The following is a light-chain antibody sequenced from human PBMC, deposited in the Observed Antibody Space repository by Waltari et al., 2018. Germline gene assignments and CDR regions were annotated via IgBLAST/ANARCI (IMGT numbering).Light chain of an antibody. J-gene: IGKJ1*01. CDR1: QSISSY. CDR3: QQSYSTPWT. Sequence: DIQMTQSQSSLSASVGDRVTITCRASQSISSYLNWYQQKPGKAPKLLSYAASRLQSGVPSRFSGSGSGTDFTLTISSLQPEDFATYYCQQSYSTPWTFGQGTKVEIK. CDR2: AAS. V-gene: IGKV1-39*01.